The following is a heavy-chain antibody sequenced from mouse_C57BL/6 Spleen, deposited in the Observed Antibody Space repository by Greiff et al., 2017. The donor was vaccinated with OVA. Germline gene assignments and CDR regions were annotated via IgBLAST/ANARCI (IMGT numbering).Heavy chain of an antibody. J-gene: IGHJ2*01. D-gene: IGHD2-4*01. Sequence: VQLQQSGTVLARPGASVKMSCKTSGYTFTSYWMHWVKQRPGQGLEWIGAIYPGNSDTSYNQKFKGKAKLTAVTSASTAYMELSSLTNEDSAVYYCTRRDDYDGHYLDYWGQGTTLTVSS. CDR1: GYTFTSYW. CDR3: TRRDDYDGHYLDY. CDR2: IYPGNSDT. V-gene: IGHV1-5*01.